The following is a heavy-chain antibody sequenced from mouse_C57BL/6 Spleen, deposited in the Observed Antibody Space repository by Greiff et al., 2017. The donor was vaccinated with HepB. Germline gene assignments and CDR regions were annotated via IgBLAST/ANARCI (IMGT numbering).Heavy chain of an antibody. Sequence: EVQLQQSGPELVKPGASVKMSCKASGYTFTDYNMHWVKQSHGKSLEWIGYINPNNGGTSYNQKFKGKATLTVNKSSSTAYMELRSLTSEDSAVYYCASPNYYGSSYDWYFDVWGTGTTVTVSS. CDR1: GYTFTDYN. CDR3: ASPNYYGSSYDWYFDV. D-gene: IGHD1-1*01. CDR2: INPNNGGT. V-gene: IGHV1-22*01. J-gene: IGHJ1*03.